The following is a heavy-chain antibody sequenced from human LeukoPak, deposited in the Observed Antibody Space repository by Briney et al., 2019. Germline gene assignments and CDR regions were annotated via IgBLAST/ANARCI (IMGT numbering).Heavy chain of an antibody. D-gene: IGHD3-22*01. V-gene: IGHV1-69*01. J-gene: IGHJ4*02. CDR1: GGTFSSYA. CDR2: IIPIFGTA. Sequence: GSSVKVSCKASGGTFSSYAISWVRQAPGQGLEWMGGIIPIFGTANYAQKFQGRVTITADESTSTVYMELSSLRSEDTAVYYCARGREITLIATRYYFDYWGQGTLVTVSS. CDR3: ARGREITLIATRYYFDY.